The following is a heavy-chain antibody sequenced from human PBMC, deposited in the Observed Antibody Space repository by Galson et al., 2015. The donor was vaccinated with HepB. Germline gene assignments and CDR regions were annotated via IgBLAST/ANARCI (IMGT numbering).Heavy chain of an antibody. V-gene: IGHV3-33*01. Sequence: SLRLSCAASGFTFSSNGMHWVRQAPGKGLEWVAVIWSDGSNKHYADSVEGRFTISRDNSKNTLYLQMNSLRAEDTAVYYCARGNGGKGARPGMIDSWGQGTLVTVSS. CDR2: IWSDGSNK. CDR1: GFTFSSNG. J-gene: IGHJ4*02. CDR3: ARGNGGKGARPGMIDS. D-gene: IGHD6-6*01.